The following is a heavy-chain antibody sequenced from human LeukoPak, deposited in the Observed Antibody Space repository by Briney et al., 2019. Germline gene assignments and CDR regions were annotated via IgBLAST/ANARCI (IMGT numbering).Heavy chain of an antibody. CDR3: ARVVLQTYGSGSYPGHFDY. V-gene: IGHV4-39*07. CDR2: IYYSGST. J-gene: IGHJ4*02. CDR1: GGSISSSSYY. Sequence: PSETLSLTCTVSGGSISSSSYYWGWIRQPPGKGLEWIGSIYYSGSTYYNPSLKSRVTISVDTSKNQFSLKLSSVTAADTAVYYCARVVLQTYGSGSYPGHFDYWGQGTLVTVSS. D-gene: IGHD3-10*01.